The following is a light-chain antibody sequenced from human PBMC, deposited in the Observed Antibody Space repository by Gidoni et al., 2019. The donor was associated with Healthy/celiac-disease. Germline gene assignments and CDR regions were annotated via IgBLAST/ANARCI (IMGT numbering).Light chain of an antibody. Sequence: EIVLTQSPGTLSLSPGERATLSCRASQSVSSSYLAWYQQKPGQAPRLLIYGASSRATGIPDRFSGSGSGTDFTLTISRLEPEDFAVYYCQQYGSSPPITFXQXTRLXIK. J-gene: IGKJ5*01. CDR1: QSVSSSY. CDR2: GAS. CDR3: QQYGSSPPIT. V-gene: IGKV3-20*01.